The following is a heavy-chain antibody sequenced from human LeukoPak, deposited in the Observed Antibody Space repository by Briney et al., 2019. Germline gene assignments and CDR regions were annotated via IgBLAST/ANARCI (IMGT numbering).Heavy chain of an antibody. D-gene: IGHD2-15*01. CDR3: ARDPGGIYYMDV. Sequence: ASVKVSCKASGYTFTSYYMHWVRQAPGQGLEWMGIINPSGGSASYAQKFQGRVTMTRDMSTSTVYMELSSLRSEDTAVYYCARDPGGIYYMDVWGKGTTVTVSS. J-gene: IGHJ6*03. V-gene: IGHV1-46*01. CDR1: GYTFTSYY. CDR2: INPSGGSA.